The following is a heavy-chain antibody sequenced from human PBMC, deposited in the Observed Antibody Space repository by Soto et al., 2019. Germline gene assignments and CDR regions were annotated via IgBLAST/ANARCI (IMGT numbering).Heavy chain of an antibody. Sequence: SETLSLTCTVSGGSISSSEYYWGWIRQPPGKGLEWIGSIYYSGSTYYNPSLKSRVTISVDTSKNQFSLKLSSVTAADTAVYYCARGKDYYDSSGYYNGEDFQHWGQGTLVTVSS. CDR1: GGSISSSEYY. CDR2: IYYSGST. J-gene: IGHJ1*01. D-gene: IGHD3-22*01. V-gene: IGHV4-39*07. CDR3: ARGKDYYDSSGYYNGEDFQH.